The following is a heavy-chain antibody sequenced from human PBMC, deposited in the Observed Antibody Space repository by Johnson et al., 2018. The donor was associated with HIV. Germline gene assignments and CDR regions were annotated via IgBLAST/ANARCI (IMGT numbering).Heavy chain of an antibody. CDR2: ISWNSGSI. Sequence: VQLVESGGGVVQPGRSLRLSCAASGFTFDDYAMHWVRQAPGKGLEWVSGISWNSGSIGYADSVKGRFTISRDNSKNILYLQMNSLGAEDTALYYCARECGLRGLGCDAFDIWGQGTMVTVSS. J-gene: IGHJ3*02. V-gene: IGHV3-9*01. CDR1: GFTFDDYA. D-gene: IGHD3-10*01. CDR3: ARECGLRGLGCDAFDI.